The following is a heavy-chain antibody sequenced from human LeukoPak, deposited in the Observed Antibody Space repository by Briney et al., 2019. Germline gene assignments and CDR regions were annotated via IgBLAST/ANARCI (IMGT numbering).Heavy chain of an antibody. CDR3: ARGPELGYFDL. Sequence: SETLSLTCAVYGGSFSGYYWSWIRQPPGKGLEWIGEINHSGSTNYNPSLKSRVTIPVDTSKNQFSLKLSSVTAADTAVYYCARGPELGYFDLWGRGTLVTVSS. J-gene: IGHJ2*01. D-gene: IGHD2/OR15-2a*01. CDR2: INHSGST. V-gene: IGHV4-34*01. CDR1: GGSFSGYY.